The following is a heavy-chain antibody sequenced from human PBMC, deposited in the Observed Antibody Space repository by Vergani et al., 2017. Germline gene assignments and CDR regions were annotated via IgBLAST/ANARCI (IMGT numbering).Heavy chain of an antibody. CDR2: IHPADSDT. Sequence: EVQLVQSGAEVKTPGESLKISCQFSGHSSTNYWTGWPRYTRGKGWEWMGIIHPADSDTSYSPSFQGQVTISVDKSISTAYLQRSSLRASDSAMFYCARVDGRDSNRSNYFDYWGQGTMVTVSS. V-gene: IGHV5-51*02. CDR1: GHSSTNYW. D-gene: IGHD1-14*01. J-gene: IGHJ4*02. CDR3: ARVDGRDSNRSNYFDY.